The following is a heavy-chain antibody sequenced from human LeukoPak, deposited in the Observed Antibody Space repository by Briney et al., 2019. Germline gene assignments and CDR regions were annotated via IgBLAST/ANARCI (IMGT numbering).Heavy chain of an antibody. Sequence: GASVKVSCKASRYTVTGYYMHWVRQAPGQGLEWMGWINPNSGGTNYAQKFQGWVTMTRDTSISTAYMELSRLRSDDTAVYYCARAGTSNDWFDPWGQGTLVTVSS. V-gene: IGHV1-2*04. CDR2: INPNSGGT. J-gene: IGHJ5*02. CDR1: RYTVTGYY. D-gene: IGHD2-2*01. CDR3: ARAGTSNDWFDP.